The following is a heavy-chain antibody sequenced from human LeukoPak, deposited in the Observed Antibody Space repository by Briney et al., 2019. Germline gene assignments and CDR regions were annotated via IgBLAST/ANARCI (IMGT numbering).Heavy chain of an antibody. CDR3: AKASGYSSGWYAY. CDR2: ISGSGGST. Sequence: GGSLRLSCAASGFTFSSYDMSWVRQAPGKGLEWVSAISGSGGSTYYADSVKGRFTISRDNSKNTLYLQMNSLRAEDTAVYYCAKASGYSSGWYAYWGQGTLVTVSS. D-gene: IGHD6-19*01. CDR1: GFTFSSYD. V-gene: IGHV3-23*01. J-gene: IGHJ4*02.